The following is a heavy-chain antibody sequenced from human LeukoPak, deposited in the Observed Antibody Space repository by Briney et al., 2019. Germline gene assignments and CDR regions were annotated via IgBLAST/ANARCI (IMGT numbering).Heavy chain of an antibody. V-gene: IGHV3-30-3*01. Sequence: GGSLRLSCAASGFTFSSYAIHWVRQAPGKGLEWVAVISYDGSNKYYADSVKGRFTISRDNSKNTLYLQMNSLRVEDTAVYYCARDRGSTILYGMDVWGQGTLVTVSS. CDR2: ISYDGSNK. D-gene: IGHD2-2*01. CDR3: ARDRGSTILYGMDV. J-gene: IGHJ6*02. CDR1: GFTFSSYA.